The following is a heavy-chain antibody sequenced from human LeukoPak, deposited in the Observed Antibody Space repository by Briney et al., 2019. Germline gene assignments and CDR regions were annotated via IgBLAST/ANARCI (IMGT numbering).Heavy chain of an antibody. CDR1: GFTFSSYE. D-gene: IGHD6-19*01. Sequence: PGGSLRLSCAASGFTFSSYEMNWVRQAPGKGLEWVSYISSSGSTIYYADSVKGRFTISRDNAKNSLYLQMNSLRAEDTALYYCAKDIRQWLATGFDYWGQGTLVTVSS. CDR2: ISSSGSTI. CDR3: AKDIRQWLATGFDY. V-gene: IGHV3-48*03. J-gene: IGHJ4*02.